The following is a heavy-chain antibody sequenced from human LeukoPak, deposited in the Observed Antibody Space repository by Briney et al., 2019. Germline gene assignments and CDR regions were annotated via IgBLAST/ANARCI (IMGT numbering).Heavy chain of an antibody. CDR3: ARGRRYQLLPVDY. CDR2: INHSGST. Sequence: SETLSLTCAVYGGSFSGYYWSWIRQPPGKGLEWIGEINHSGSTNYNPSLKSRVTISVGTSKNQFSLKLSSVTAADTAVYYCARGRRYQLLPVDYWGQGTLVTVSS. CDR1: GGSFSGYY. D-gene: IGHD2-2*01. J-gene: IGHJ4*02. V-gene: IGHV4-34*01.